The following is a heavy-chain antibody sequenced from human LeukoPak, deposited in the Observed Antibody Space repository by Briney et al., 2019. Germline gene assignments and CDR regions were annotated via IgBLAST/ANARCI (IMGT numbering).Heavy chain of an antibody. CDR1: GDSVSSNSAA. CDR3: ARELGYCSGGSCYRGFDY. Sequence: SQTLSLTCALSGDSVSSNSAAWNWIRQSPSRGLEWLGRTYYRSKWHNDYAVSVKSRITINPDTSKNQFSLQLNSVTPEDTAVYYCARELGYCSGGSCYRGFDYWGQETLVTVSS. J-gene: IGHJ4*02. CDR2: TYYRSKWHN. V-gene: IGHV6-1*01. D-gene: IGHD2-15*01.